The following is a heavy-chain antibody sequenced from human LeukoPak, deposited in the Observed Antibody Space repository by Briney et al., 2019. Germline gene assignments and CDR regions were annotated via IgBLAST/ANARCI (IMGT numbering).Heavy chain of an antibody. D-gene: IGHD3-22*01. V-gene: IGHV3-7*03. CDR3: ANRLEHYDSSGSNTVGAFDI. CDR2: IKPDGSEE. J-gene: IGHJ3*02. Sequence: HPGGSLRLSCAASGFTFSSYWMSWVRQAPGKGLEWVANIKPDGSEEYYADSVKGRFTISRDNAKNSLYLQMNSLRAEDTALYYCANRLEHYDSSGSNTVGAFDIWGQGTMVTVSS. CDR1: GFTFSSYW.